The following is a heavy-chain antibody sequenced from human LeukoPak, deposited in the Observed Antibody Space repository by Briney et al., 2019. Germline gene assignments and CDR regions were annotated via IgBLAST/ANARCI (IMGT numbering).Heavy chain of an antibody. CDR1: GGSFSGYY. J-gene: IGHJ5*02. V-gene: IGHV4-59*01. D-gene: IGHD3-10*01. Sequence: SETLSLTCAVYGGSFSGYYWSWIRQPPGKGLEWIGYIYYSGDTNYNPSLQSRVTVSVDTSKNQFSLKLTSVTAADTAVYYCVRGPYGSGISNWFDPWGQGTLVIVSS. CDR3: VRGPYGSGISNWFDP. CDR2: IYYSGDT.